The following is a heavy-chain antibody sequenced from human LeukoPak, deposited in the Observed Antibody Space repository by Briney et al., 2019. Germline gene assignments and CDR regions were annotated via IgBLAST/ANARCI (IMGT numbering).Heavy chain of an antibody. V-gene: IGHV1-2*06. CDR1: GYTFTGYY. CDR3: ARDWPVGGGAFDI. D-gene: IGHD3-16*01. CDR2: INPNSGGT. J-gene: IGHJ3*02. Sequence: ASVKVSCKASGYTFTGYYMHWVRQAPGQGLEWMGRINPNSGGTNYAQKFQGRVTMTRDTSISTACTELSRLRSDDTAVYYCARDWPVGGGAFDIWGQGTMVTVSS.